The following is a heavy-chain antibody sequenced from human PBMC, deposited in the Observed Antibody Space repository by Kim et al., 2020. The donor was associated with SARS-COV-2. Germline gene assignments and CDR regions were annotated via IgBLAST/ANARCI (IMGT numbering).Heavy chain of an antibody. Sequence: GGSLRLSCAASGFTFSSYEMTWVRQAPGKGLDWVSYIGTSVTTIYYADSVKGRFTISRDNARNLLSLQMNSLRAEDTAIYYCVRGRASQLFWGQGTLVTVSS. V-gene: IGHV3-48*03. J-gene: IGHJ4*02. CDR2: IGTSVTTI. CDR1: GFTFSSYE. CDR3: VRGRASQLF.